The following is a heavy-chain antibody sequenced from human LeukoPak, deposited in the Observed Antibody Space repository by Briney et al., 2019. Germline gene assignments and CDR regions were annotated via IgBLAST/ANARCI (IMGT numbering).Heavy chain of an antibody. D-gene: IGHD6-19*01. CDR3: ARITAVAGRDFGY. CDR1: GFTFSSYG. Sequence: GGSLRLSCAASGFTFSSYGMHWVRQAPGKGLEWISYISSSGYTIYYADSVKGRFTISRDNAKNSLYLQMNSLRAEDTAVYYCARITAVAGRDFGYWGQGTLVTVSS. CDR2: ISSSGYTI. V-gene: IGHV3-48*03. J-gene: IGHJ4*02.